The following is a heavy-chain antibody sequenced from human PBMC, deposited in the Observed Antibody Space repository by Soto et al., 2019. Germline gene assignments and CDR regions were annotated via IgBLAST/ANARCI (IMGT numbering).Heavy chain of an antibody. CDR1: GYTFTSYG. Sequence: QVQLVQSGAEVKKPGASVKVSCKASGYTFTSYGISWVRQAPGQGLEWMGWIRAYNGNTNYAQKLQGRVTMTADTSTSTAYMELRSLRSDDTAVYYCARDTAYYGSGSYYLGQHWGQGTLVTVSS. V-gene: IGHV1-18*04. J-gene: IGHJ1*01. CDR3: ARDTAYYGSGSYYLGQH. CDR2: IRAYNGNT. D-gene: IGHD3-10*01.